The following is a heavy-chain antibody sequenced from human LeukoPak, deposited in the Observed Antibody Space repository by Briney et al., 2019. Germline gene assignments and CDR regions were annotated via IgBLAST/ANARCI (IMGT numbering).Heavy chain of an antibody. V-gene: IGHV3-23*01. J-gene: IGHJ5*01. CDR3: AGGSTGHNYAFDC. CDR1: GFTFDNYA. D-gene: IGHD5-18*01. CDR2: ITASGTST. Sequence: GGSLRLSCAASGFTFDNYAMTWVRQAPGKGLEWVSSITASGTSTYYADSVKGRFTISRDNSKSTLYLQMNSLRAEDTAVYHCAGGSTGHNYAFDCWGQGTLLTVSS.